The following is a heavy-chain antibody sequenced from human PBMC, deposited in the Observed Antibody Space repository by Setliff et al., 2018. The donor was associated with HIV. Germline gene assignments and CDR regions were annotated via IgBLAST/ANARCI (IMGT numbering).Heavy chain of an antibody. CDR3: ARQTATGTSATFDS. J-gene: IGHJ4*02. V-gene: IGHV4-34*01. D-gene: IGHD2-21*02. CDR1: GDSISGYY. CDR2: INHSGST. Sequence: SETLSLTCTSSGDSISGYYWSWIRQPPGKGLEWIGEINHSGSTYYNPSLKSRVTISVDTSKNQFSLKLSSVTAADTAVYYCARQTATGTSATFDSWGQGSLVTVSS.